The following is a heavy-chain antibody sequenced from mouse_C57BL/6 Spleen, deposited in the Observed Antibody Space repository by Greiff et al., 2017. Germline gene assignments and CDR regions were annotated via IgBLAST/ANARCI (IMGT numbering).Heavy chain of an antibody. D-gene: IGHD1-1*01. CDR1: GYSITSGYY. CDR2: ISYDGSN. V-gene: IGHV3-6*01. J-gene: IGHJ3*01. CDR3: ARDLDYYYGSSYPAWFAY. Sequence: EVKLVESGPGLVKPSQSLSLTCSVTGYSITSGYYWNWIRQFPGNKLEWMGYISYDGSNNYNPSLKNRISITRDTSKNQFFLKLNSVTTEDTATYYCARDLDYYYGSSYPAWFAYWGQGTLVTVSA.